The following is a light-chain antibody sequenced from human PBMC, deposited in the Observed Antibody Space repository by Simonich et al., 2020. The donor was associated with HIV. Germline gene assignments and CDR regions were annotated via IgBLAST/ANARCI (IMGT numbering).Light chain of an antibody. CDR3: QQYNNWPPWT. CDR1: QRVSSS. Sequence: EIVMTQSPATLSVYPGERATLSCRASQRVSSSFARYQQKPCQAPRLLIYGASTRATGIPARFSGSGSGTEFTLTISSMQSEDFAVYYCQQYNNWPPWTFGQGTKVEIK. J-gene: IGKJ1*01. V-gene: IGKV3-15*01. CDR2: GAS.